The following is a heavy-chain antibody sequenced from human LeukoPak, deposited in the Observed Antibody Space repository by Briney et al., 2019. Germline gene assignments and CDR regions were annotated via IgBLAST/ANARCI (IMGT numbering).Heavy chain of an antibody. D-gene: IGHD2-2*01. CDR2: INSDGSST. Sequence: GGSLRLSCAASGFTFSSYWMHWVRLAPGKGLVWVSRINSDGSSTSYADSVKGRFTISRDNAKNTLYLQMNSLRAEDTAVYYCARDRGDCSSTSCYAPDYWGQGTLVTVSS. CDR1: GFTFSSYW. V-gene: IGHV3-74*01. CDR3: ARDRGDCSSTSCYAPDY. J-gene: IGHJ4*02.